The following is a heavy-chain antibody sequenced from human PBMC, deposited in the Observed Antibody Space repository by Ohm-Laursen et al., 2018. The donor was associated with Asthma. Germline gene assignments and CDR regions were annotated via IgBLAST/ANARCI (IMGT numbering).Heavy chain of an antibody. J-gene: IGHJ6*02. V-gene: IGHV4-31*03. CDR3: ARDRHEDYGYYYGMDV. D-gene: IGHD4-17*01. CDR2: IYYSGST. Sequence: SQTLSLTCTVSGGSVRSGGEYWSWIRQHPGKGLEWIGYIYYSGSTYYNPSLKSRVTISVDTSKNQFSLKLSSVTAADTAVYYCARDRHEDYGYYYGMDVWGQGTTVTVSS. CDR1: GGSVRSGGEY.